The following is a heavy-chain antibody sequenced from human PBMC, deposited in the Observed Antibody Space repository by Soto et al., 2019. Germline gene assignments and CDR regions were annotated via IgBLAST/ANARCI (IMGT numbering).Heavy chain of an antibody. CDR2: IYYSGST. J-gene: IGHJ4*02. D-gene: IGHD5-12*01. Sequence: QVQLQESAPGLVKPSQTLSLTCTVSGGSISSGDCYWSWIRQPPGKGLEWIGYIYYSGSTYYNPSLKSRFTISVDTYKNQFSLKLSSVTAADTAVYYCARVGFSGYKHPNAPFDYWGQGTLVTVSS. V-gene: IGHV4-30-4*01. CDR1: GGSISSGDCY. CDR3: ARVGFSGYKHPNAPFDY.